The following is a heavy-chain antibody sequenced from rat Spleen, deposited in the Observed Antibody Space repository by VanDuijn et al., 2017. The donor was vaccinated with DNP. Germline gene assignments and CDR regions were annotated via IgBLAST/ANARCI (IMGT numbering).Heavy chain of an antibody. V-gene: IGHV5-29*01. J-gene: IGHJ2*01. CDR3: ASQLFDY. CDR1: GFTFSDYY. CDR2: ISYDGGNT. Sequence: EVQLVESDGGLVQPGRSLKLSCAASGFTFSDYYMAWVRQAPTKGLEWVATISYDGGNTYYRDSVKGRFTISRDNAKSTLYLQMDSLRSEDTATYYCASQLFDYWGQGVMVTVSS.